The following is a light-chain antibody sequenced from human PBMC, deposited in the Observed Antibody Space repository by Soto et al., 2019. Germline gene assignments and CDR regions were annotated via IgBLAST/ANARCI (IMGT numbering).Light chain of an antibody. CDR3: QQYNKWPLFT. J-gene: IGKJ3*01. CDR1: LSVGSN. CDR2: GAS. Sequence: ETVMTQSPATLSVSTGERATLSCRASLSVGSNLAWYQQRPGQAPRLLIYGASTRATGIPVRFSGSGSGTEFTLTISSLQSEDFGLYYCQQYNKWPLFTFGPGTRVDMK. V-gene: IGKV3-15*01.